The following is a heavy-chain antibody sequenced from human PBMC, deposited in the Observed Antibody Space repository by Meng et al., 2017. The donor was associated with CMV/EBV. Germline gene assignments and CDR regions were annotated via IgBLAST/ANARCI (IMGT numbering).Heavy chain of an antibody. Sequence: GESLKISCAASGFTFSSYSMNWVRQAPGKGLERVSSISSSSSYIYYADSVKGRFTISRDNAKNSLYLQMNSLRAEDTAVYYCARDRSYCSGGSCYKIYDYWGQGTLVTVSS. CDR1: GFTFSSYS. CDR2: ISSSSSYI. V-gene: IGHV3-21*01. CDR3: ARDRSYCSGGSCYKIYDY. J-gene: IGHJ4*02. D-gene: IGHD2-15*01.